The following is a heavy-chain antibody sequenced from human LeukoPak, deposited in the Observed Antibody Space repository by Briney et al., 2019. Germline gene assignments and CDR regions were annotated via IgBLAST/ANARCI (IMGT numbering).Heavy chain of an antibody. D-gene: IGHD3-10*01. CDR2: IKQDGSEK. CDR3: ARSRYYYGSGSYPLGPPVYYYYGMDV. CDR1: GGSFSGYY. J-gene: IGHJ6*02. V-gene: IGHV3-7*01. Sequence: PSETLSLTCAVYGGSFSGYYWSWIRQAPGKGLEWVANIKQDGSEKYYVDSVKGRFTISRDNAKNSLYLQMNSLRAEDTAVYYCARSRYYYGSGSYPLGPPVYYYYGMDVWGQGTTVTVSS.